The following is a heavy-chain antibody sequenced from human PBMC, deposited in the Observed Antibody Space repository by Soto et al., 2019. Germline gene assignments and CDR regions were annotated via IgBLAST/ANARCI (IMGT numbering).Heavy chain of an antibody. CDR2: MYYNGNI. CDR3: ASGGNWFDP. D-gene: IGHD3-16*01. CDR1: GGSISNYY. V-gene: IGHV4-59*01. Sequence: SETLSLTCNVSGGSISNYYWTWVRQSPEKGLEWIGYMYYNGNINYNPSLKSRVTISIDTSRNQFSLTLKSVTAADTAVYYCASGGNWFDPWGQGVLVTVSS. J-gene: IGHJ5*02.